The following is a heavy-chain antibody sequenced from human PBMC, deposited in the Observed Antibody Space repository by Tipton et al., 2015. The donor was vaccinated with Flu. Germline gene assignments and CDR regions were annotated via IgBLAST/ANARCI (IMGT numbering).Heavy chain of an antibody. CDR2: IYYSGST. J-gene: IGHJ4*02. CDR3: ARGRGYYYDFDY. D-gene: IGHD3-22*01. V-gene: IGHV4-39*01. CDR1: GGSISSSSYY. Sequence: TLSLTCTVLGGSISSSSYYWGWIRQPPGKGLEWIGSIYYSGSTYYNPSLKSRVTISVDTSKNQFSLKLSSVTAADTAVYYCARGRGYYYDFDYWGQGTLVTVSS.